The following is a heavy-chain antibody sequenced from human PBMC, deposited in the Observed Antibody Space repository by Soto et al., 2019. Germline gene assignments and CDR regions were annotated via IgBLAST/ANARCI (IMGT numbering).Heavy chain of an antibody. CDR3: ARNPGEDWFDP. Sequence: EVQLVESGGGLVKPGGSLRLSCAASGFTFSSYSMNWVRQAPGKGLEWVSSISSSSSYIYYADSVKGRFTISRDNAKNSLYLQMTSLRAEDTAVYYCARNPGEDWFDPWGQGTLVTVSS. CDR2: ISSSSSYI. J-gene: IGHJ5*02. V-gene: IGHV3-21*01. CDR1: GFTFSSYS.